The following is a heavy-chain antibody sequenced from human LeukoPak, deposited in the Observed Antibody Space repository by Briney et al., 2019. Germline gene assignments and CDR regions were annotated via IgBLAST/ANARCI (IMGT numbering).Heavy chain of an antibody. CDR3: ARDEATSGGSDFDY. V-gene: IGHV3-30-3*01. D-gene: IGHD2-15*01. CDR1: GFTFSSYA. Sequence: GRSPRLSCAASGFTFSSYAMHWVRQAPGKGLEWVAVISYDGSNKYYADSVKGRFTISRDNSKNTLYLQMNSLRAEDTAVYYCARDEATSGGSDFDYWGQGTLVTVSS. J-gene: IGHJ4*02. CDR2: ISYDGSNK.